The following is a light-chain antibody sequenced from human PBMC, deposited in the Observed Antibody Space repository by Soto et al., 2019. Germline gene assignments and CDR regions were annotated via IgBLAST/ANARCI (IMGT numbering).Light chain of an antibody. CDR1: QGISNY. Sequence: IHLTQSPSSLSASARDRVTITCAASQGISNYLVWYQQKPGRPPKLLIYGASTFQSGVPSRFSGSGYGTDFNLTISSLQPEDFATYYCLQLNDYPLTFGGGTKVDIK. V-gene: IGKV1-9*01. CDR3: LQLNDYPLT. CDR2: GAS. J-gene: IGKJ4*01.